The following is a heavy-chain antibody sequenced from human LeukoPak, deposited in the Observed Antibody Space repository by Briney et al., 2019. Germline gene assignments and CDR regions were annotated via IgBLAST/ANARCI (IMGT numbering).Heavy chain of an antibody. CDR2: MNPNSGNT. CDR1: GYTFTSYD. D-gene: IGHD3-3*01. Sequence: ASVKVSCKASGYTFTSYDINWVRQATGQGLEWMGWMNPNSGNTGYAQKFQGRVTMTRNTSISTAYMELSSLRSEDTAEYYCARGPRITIFGVVIRKYNWFDPWGQGTLVTVSS. CDR3: ARGPRITIFGVVIRKYNWFDP. J-gene: IGHJ5*02. V-gene: IGHV1-8*01.